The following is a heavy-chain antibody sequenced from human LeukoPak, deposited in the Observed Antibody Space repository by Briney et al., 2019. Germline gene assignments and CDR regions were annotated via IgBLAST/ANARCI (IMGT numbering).Heavy chain of an antibody. J-gene: IGHJ6*03. CDR1: GFTFDDYG. D-gene: IGHD3-9*01. V-gene: IGHV3-20*04. CDR3: ARGLRYYYYYYMDV. CDR2: IHWNGDTT. Sequence: AGGSLRLSCTASGFTFDDYGMNWVRHAPGKGLEGISGIHWNGDTTNYAASVEGRFTISRDNAKNSLYLQMNSLRAEDTALYYCARGLRYYYYYYMDVWGKGTTVTVSS.